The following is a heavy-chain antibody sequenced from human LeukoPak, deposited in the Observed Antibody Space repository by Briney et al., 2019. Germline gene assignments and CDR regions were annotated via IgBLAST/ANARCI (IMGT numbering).Heavy chain of an antibody. CDR3: ARHRDFDSTGYYYPLFDY. CDR1: GYTFTGYY. Sequence: ASVKVSCKASGYTFTGYYLHWVRQAPGQGLEWMGWINANHGGTNYAQQFQGRDTMTRDTSISTAYMELSRLRSDDAAVYYCARHRDFDSTGYYYPLFDYWGQGTLVTVSS. J-gene: IGHJ4*02. V-gene: IGHV1-2*02. D-gene: IGHD3-22*01. CDR2: INANHGGT.